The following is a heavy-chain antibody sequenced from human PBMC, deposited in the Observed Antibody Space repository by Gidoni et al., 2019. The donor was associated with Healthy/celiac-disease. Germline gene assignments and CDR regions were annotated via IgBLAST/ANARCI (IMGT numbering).Heavy chain of an antibody. D-gene: IGHD3-9*01. Sequence: QLQLQESGPGLVKHSETLSLTCTVSGGSISSSSYYWGWIRQPPGKGLEWIGSIYYSGSTYYNPSLKSRVTISVDTSKNQFSLKLSSVTAADTAVYYCARDRGGLPAHELRYFDGPAGFDPWGQGTLVTVSS. CDR2: IYYSGST. CDR1: GGSISSSSYY. V-gene: IGHV4-39*07. J-gene: IGHJ5*02. CDR3: ARDRGGLPAHELRYFDGPAGFDP.